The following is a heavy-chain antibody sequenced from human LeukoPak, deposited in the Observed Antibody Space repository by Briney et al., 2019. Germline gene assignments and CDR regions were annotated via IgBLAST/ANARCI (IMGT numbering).Heavy chain of an antibody. Sequence: PGGSLRLSCAASGFTFDMYAISWGRQAPGKGLEWVSVIYSGGSTYYADSVKGRFTISRHNSKNTLYLQMNSLRAEDTAVYYCAREAIVGATSSDYWGQGTLVTVSS. J-gene: IGHJ4*02. CDR2: IYSGGST. CDR1: GFTFDMYA. D-gene: IGHD1-26*01. V-gene: IGHV3-66*01. CDR3: AREAIVGATSSDY.